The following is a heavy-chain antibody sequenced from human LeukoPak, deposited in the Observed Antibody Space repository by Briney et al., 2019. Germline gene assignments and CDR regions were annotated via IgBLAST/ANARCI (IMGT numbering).Heavy chain of an antibody. D-gene: IGHD1-26*01. V-gene: IGHV3-21*01. J-gene: IGHJ4*02. CDR2: ISRSSSFI. CDR3: ARERVTRGSGSYFHDY. Sequence: GGSLRLSCAASGFTFSSYAMNWVRQAPGKGLEWVSSISRSSSFIYYADSVKGRFTFSRDNARKSLYLQMNSLRAEDTAVYYCARERVTRGSGSYFHDYWGRGTLVAVSS. CDR1: GFTFSSYA.